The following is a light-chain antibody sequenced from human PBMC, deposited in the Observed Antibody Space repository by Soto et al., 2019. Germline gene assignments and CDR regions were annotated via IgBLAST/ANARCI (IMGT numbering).Light chain of an antibody. CDR1: SSDVGGYNY. Sequence: QSVLTQPASVSGSPGQSITISCTGTSSDVGGYNYVSWYQQHPGKAPKLMIYDVGNRPSGVSNRFSGSKSGNTASLTISGLQAEDEADYYCSSYTSSSTVYVFGTGTKLTVL. J-gene: IGLJ1*01. CDR3: SSYTSSSTVYV. V-gene: IGLV2-14*01. CDR2: DVG.